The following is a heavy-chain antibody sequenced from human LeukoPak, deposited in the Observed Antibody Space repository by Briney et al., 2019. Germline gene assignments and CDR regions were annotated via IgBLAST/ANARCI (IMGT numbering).Heavy chain of an antibody. CDR2: ISGGGGST. CDR3: ARDPHGYNSYFDY. V-gene: IGHV3-23*01. Sequence: GGSLRLSCAASGFTFTSYSMNWVRQAPGKGLEWVSTISGGGGSTYYADSVKGRFTISRDISRNTVHLQMNSLRAGDTAVYYCARDPHGYNSYFDYWGQGTLVTVSS. CDR1: GFTFTSYS. J-gene: IGHJ4*02. D-gene: IGHD5-24*01.